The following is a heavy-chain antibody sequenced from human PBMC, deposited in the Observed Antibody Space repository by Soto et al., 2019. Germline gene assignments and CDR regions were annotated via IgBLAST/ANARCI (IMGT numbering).Heavy chain of an antibody. CDR1: GGSFSGYY. CDR3: ARTGRLARRYNWFDP. J-gene: IGHJ5*02. Sequence: QVQLQQWGAGLLKPSETLSLTCAVYGGSFSGYYWSWIRQPPGKGLEWIGEINHSGSTNYNPSLKSRVTRSVDTSKNQFSLKLSSVTAADTAVYYCARTGRLARRYNWFDPWGQGTLVTVSS. V-gene: IGHV4-34*01. CDR2: INHSGST. D-gene: IGHD6-6*01.